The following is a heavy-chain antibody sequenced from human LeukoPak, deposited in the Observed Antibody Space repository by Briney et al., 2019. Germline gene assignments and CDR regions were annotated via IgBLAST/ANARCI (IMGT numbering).Heavy chain of an antibody. J-gene: IGHJ4*02. V-gene: IGHV3-53*04. D-gene: IGHD1-14*01. CDR2: IYSGGST. CDR3: ASFTGSRGFDY. CDR1: GFTFSSYA. Sequence: PGGSLRLSCAASGFTFSSYAMSWVRQAPGKGLEWVSVIYSGGSTYYADSVKGRFTISRHNSKNTLYLQMNSLRAEDTAVYYCASFTGSRGFDYWGQGTLVTVSS.